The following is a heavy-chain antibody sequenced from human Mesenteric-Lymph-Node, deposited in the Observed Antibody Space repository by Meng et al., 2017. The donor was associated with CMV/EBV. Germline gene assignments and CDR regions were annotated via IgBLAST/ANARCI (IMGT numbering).Heavy chain of an antibody. J-gene: IGHJ6*02. V-gene: IGHV3-23*01. CDR2: ISGSGGRT. Sequence: GGSLRLSCAASGFTFRSYAMSWVRQAPGKGLEWVSSISGSGGRTIYADSVKGRFTISRDNSKNTLSLQLNSLRAEDTAVYYCAKDNMRCSSTSCYRLGYYGMDVWGQGTTVTVSS. CDR3: AKDNMRCSSTSCYRLGYYGMDV. D-gene: IGHD2-2*01. CDR1: GFTFRSYA.